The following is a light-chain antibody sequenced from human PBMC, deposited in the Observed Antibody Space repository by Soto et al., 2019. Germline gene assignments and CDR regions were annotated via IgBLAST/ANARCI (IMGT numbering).Light chain of an antibody. CDR1: QGISSY. V-gene: IGKV1-9*01. CDR3: QQLNTYPLT. J-gene: IGKJ4*01. Sequence: DIQLTQSPSFLSASIGDRVTITCRASQGISSYLAWYQQKPGKAPNLLIYAASTLQGGVPSRFSGSGSGTEFTLTISSLQAEDFATYYCQQLNTYPLTFGGGTKVEI. CDR2: AAS.